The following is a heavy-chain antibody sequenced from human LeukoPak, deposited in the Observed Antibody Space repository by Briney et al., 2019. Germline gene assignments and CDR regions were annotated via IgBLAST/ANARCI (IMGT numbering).Heavy chain of an antibody. CDR2: IYPGDSDT. CDR3: ARRQYKTRRRYANRDDAFDI. V-gene: IGHV5-51*01. D-gene: IGHD5-12*01. Sequence: GESLKISCKGSGYSFTSYWIGWVRQMPGKGLEWMGIIYPGDSDTRYSPSFQGQVTISADKSISTAYLQWSSLKASDTAMYYCARRQYKTRRRYANRDDAFDIWGQGTMVTVSS. J-gene: IGHJ3*02. CDR1: GYSFTSYW.